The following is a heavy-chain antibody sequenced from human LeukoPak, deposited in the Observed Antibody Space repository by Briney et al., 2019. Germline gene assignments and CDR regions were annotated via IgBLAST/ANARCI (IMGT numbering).Heavy chain of an antibody. Sequence: SETLSLTCTVSGASISSYYWSWIRQPPGKGLEWIGCIYYSVYTNYNPSLKSRVTISVDTSKNQFSLKLSSVTAADTAVYYCARSYSGYDTYHFDYWGQGTLVTVSS. CDR3: ARSYSGYDTYHFDY. CDR1: GASISSYY. CDR2: IYYSVYT. J-gene: IGHJ4*02. V-gene: IGHV4-59*01. D-gene: IGHD5-12*01.